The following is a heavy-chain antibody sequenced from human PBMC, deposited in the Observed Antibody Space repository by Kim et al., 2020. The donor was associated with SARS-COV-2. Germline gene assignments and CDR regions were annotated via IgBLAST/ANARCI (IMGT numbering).Heavy chain of an antibody. J-gene: IGHJ6*03. CDR2: IYASGST. Sequence: SETLSLTCTVSGGSISSNYWSWIRQPAEKGLEWIGHIYASGSTNYNPSLKSRVTMSVDSSKNQFSLKLSSVTAADTAVYYCARAVPPLQFSDVWGKGTTV. CDR1: GGSISSNY. V-gene: IGHV4-4*07. CDR3: ARAVPPLQFSDV. D-gene: IGHD3-3*01.